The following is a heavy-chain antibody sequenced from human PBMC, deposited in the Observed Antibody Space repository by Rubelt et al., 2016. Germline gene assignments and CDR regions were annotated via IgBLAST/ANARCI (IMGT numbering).Heavy chain of an antibody. Sequence: QLVQSGPEVKKPGTSVKVSCKASGGTFSSYAISWVRQAPGQGLEWMGGIIPIFGTANYAQKFQGRVTITADESTSTAYRGLRSLRSEDTAVYYCARDIIHDRITHNDVWGQGTTVTVSS. D-gene: IGHD3-3*01. CDR1: GGTFSSYA. V-gene: IGHV1-69*01. J-gene: IGHJ6*02. CDR3: ARDIIHDRITHNDV. CDR2: IIPIFGTA.